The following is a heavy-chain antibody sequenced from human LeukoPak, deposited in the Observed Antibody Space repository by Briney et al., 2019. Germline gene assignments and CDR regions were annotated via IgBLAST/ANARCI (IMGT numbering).Heavy chain of an antibody. D-gene: IGHD3-10*01. CDR3: ARGTQSPVSGYFDF. CDR2: ICSSGNTI. CDR1: LFTFSSHD. V-gene: IGHV3-48*03. Sequence: SLRLSCAASLFTFSSHDINLVRQAPGKGLEWVSYICSSGNTIYYGDSVKGRFTIPRDNAKSSLYLQMNSLRAEDTAVYHCARGTQSPVSGYFDFWGQGTLVTVSS. J-gene: IGHJ4*02.